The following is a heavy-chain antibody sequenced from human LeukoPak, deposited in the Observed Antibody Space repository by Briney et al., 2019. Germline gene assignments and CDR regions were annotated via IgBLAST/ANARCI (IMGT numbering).Heavy chain of an antibody. CDR3: ARDITMVRGVIKHDY. CDR1: GYTFTGYY. D-gene: IGHD3-10*01. V-gene: IGHV1-2*06. J-gene: IGHJ4*02. CDR2: INPNSGGT. Sequence: GASVKVPCKASGYTFTGYYMHWVRQAPGQGLEWMGRINPNSGGTNYAQKFQGRVTMTRDTSISTAYMELSRLRSDDTAVYYCARDITMVRGVIKHDYWGQGTLVTVSS.